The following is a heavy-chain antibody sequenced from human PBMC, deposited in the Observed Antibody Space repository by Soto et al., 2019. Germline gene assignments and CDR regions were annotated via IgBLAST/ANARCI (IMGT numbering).Heavy chain of an antibody. V-gene: IGHV1-46*01. D-gene: IGHD6-13*01. CDR2: INPSGGST. Sequence: ASVKVSCKASGYTFTSYYMHWVRQAPGQGLEWMGIINPSGGSTSYAQKFQGRVTMTRDTSTSTVYMELSSLRSEDTAVYYCASTSDSTRGPYYYYGMDVWGQGTTVTVSS. CDR3: ASTSDSTRGPYYYYGMDV. J-gene: IGHJ6*02. CDR1: GYTFTSYY.